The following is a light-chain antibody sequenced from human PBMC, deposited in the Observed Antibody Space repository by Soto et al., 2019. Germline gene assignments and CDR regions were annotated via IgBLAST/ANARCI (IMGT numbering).Light chain of an antibody. V-gene: IGLV2-11*01. CDR3: SSYAGNDGLRV. J-gene: IGLJ3*02. CDR2: DVN. CDR1: SNNIGAYIY. Sequence: QSALTQPRSVSGSPGQSVTISCTGTSNNIGAYIYVSWYQQHPCKAPKLMIFDVNKRPSGVPDRFSGSKSGNTASLTISGLQAEDEADYYCSSYAGNDGLRVFGGGTQLTVL.